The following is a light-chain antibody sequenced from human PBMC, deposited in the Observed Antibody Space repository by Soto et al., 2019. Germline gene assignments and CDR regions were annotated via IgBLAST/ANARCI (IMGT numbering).Light chain of an antibody. CDR3: AALDDSLKGVV. CDR1: SSNIGSNT. J-gene: IGLJ2*01. Sequence: QAVVTQPPSASGTPGQRVTISCSGSSSNIGSNTVNWYQQLPGTAPKLLIYSNNQRPSGVPDRFSGSKSGTSASLAISGLQSEDEADYYCAALDDSLKGVVFGGGTKLTVL. V-gene: IGLV1-44*01. CDR2: SNN.